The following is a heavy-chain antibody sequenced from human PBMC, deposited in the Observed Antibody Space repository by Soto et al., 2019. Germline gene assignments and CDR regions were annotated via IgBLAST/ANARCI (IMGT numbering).Heavy chain of an antibody. D-gene: IGHD3-22*01. J-gene: IGHJ4*02. CDR2: IIPIFGTA. V-gene: IGHV1-69*06. Sequence: QVQLVQSGAEVKKPGSSVKVSCKASGGTFSSYAISWVRQAPGQELEWMGGIIPIFGTANYAQKFQGRVTITADKSTSTAYMELSSLRSEDTAVYYCALGKGRWGYYDSSVHWDYWGQGTLVTVSS. CDR3: ALGKGRWGYYDSSVHWDY. CDR1: GGTFSSYA.